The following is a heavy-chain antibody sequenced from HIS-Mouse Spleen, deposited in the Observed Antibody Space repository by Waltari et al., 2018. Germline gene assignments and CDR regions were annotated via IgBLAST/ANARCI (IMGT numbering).Heavy chain of an antibody. Sequence: QLQLQESGPGLVKPSETLSLTCTVSGGSISSSSYYWGWIRQPPGKGLEWLGSIYYSGSTYYNPSLKSRVTISVDTSKNQFSLKLSSVTAADTAVYYCASNWGIGAFDIWGQGTMVTVSS. J-gene: IGHJ3*02. CDR3: ASNWGIGAFDI. CDR2: IYYSGST. D-gene: IGHD7-27*01. V-gene: IGHV4-39*01. CDR1: GGSISSSSYY.